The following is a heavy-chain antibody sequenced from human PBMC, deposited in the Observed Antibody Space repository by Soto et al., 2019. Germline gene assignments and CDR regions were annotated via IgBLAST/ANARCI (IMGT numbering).Heavy chain of an antibody. CDR3: AKSATVPAAIAY. D-gene: IGHD2-2*02. Sequence: ASXKVSCKASGYTFTSYAMHCVRQAPGQRLEWMGWINAGNGNTKYSQKFQGRVTITRDTSASTAYMELSRLRSEDTAVYYCAKSATVPAAIAYWGQGTLVTSPQ. CDR2: INAGNGNT. V-gene: IGHV1-3*01. J-gene: IGHJ4*02. CDR1: GYTFTSYA.